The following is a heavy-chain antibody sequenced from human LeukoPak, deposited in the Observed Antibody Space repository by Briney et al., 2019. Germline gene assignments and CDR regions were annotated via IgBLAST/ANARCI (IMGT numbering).Heavy chain of an antibody. CDR3: TTVIRMITFGGVIVMGGVDY. V-gene: IGHV3-74*01. D-gene: IGHD3-16*02. J-gene: IGHJ4*02. CDR2: INPDGSST. Sequence: PGGSLRLSCAASGFTFSTSWMHWVRQAPGKGLVWVSRINPDGSSTNYADSVKGRFTISRDNSKNTLYLQMNSLKTEDTAVYYCTTVIRMITFGGVIVMGGVDYWGQGTLVTVSS. CDR1: GFTFSTSW.